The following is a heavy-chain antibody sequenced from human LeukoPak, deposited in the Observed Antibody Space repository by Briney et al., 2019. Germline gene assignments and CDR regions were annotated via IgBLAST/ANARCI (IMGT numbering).Heavy chain of an antibody. CDR2: ISGDGGST. CDR1: GFTFDDYA. V-gene: IGHV3-43*02. D-gene: IGHD3-3*01. Sequence: GGSLRLSCAASGFTFDDYAMHWVRQAPGKGLEWVSLISGDGGSTYYADSVKGRFTISRDNSKNSLYLQMNSLRTENTALYYCAKYTYYDFWSGPSNWFDPWGQGTLVTVCS. CDR3: AKYTYYDFWSGPSNWFDP. J-gene: IGHJ5*02.